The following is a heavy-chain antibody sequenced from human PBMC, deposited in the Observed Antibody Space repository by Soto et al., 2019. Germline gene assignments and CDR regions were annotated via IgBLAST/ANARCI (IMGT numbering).Heavy chain of an antibody. D-gene: IGHD2-2*01. CDR1: GFTFSIHS. CDR3: ARGRDCSSASCYGVGDV. CDR2: ISAGSTYM. V-gene: IGHV3-21*01. J-gene: IGHJ6*04. Sequence: EMQLVESGGGLVKPGGSLRLSCAASGFTFSIHSMNWVRQAPGKGLEWVSSISAGSTYMYYADSVKGRFTISRDNAKNSLYLQMNGLRAEDTAVYYCARGRDCSSASCYGVGDVGGKGTTVTVSS.